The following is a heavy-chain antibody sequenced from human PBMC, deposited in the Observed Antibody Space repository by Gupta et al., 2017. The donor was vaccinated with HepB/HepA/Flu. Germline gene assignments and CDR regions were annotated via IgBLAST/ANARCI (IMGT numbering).Heavy chain of an antibody. CDR2: IISDIKTDKS. V-gene: IGHV3-15*01. J-gene: IGHJ6*04. CDR1: GFTFSCDG. Sequence: EIQLVESGGGLVQPGGSLRLSCAVSGFTFSCDGMSWVRQAPGKGLEWVAGIISDIKTDKSDYAAPGHASFTVNTKNTMYTLNLNMKTQDTAAADFGYCRYDLWAMEFWGKGTMVTVSS. D-gene: IGHD3-3*01. CDR3: RYDLWAMEF.